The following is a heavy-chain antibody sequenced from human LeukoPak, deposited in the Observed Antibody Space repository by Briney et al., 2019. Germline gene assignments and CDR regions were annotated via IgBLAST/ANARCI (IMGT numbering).Heavy chain of an antibody. CDR1: GFPFSSHA. Sequence: PGGSLRLSCAAPGFPFSSHAMSWVRQPPGKVLEWVAAISNGKTYYADSVRGRFAISRDDSTNTVYLHMNSLRDEDTALYHCVREAGYCAPVCVKTNWFDPWGQGTLVTVSS. V-gene: IGHV3-23*01. J-gene: IGHJ5*02. CDR2: ISNGKT. CDR3: VREAGYCAPVCVKTNWFDP. D-gene: IGHD2-15*01.